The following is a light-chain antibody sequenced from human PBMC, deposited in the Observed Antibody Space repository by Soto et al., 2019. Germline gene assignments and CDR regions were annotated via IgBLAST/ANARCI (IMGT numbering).Light chain of an antibody. V-gene: IGKV3-11*01. CDR3: QQRSNWPRGMYT. CDR1: QSVSSY. CDR2: DAS. Sequence: EIVLTQSPATLSLSPGERATLSCRASQSVSSYLAWYQQKPGQAPRLLIYDASNRATGIPARFSGSGSGTDFTLTISSLEPEDFAVYYCQQRSNWPRGMYTFGQGPSWRSN. J-gene: IGKJ2*01.